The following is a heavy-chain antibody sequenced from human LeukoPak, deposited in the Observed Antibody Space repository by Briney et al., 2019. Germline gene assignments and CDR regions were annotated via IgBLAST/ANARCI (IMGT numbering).Heavy chain of an antibody. Sequence: GGSLRLSCAGSRFTFASYNMNWVRQAPGKGLEWVSSIMTAGKHIYYADSVRDRFAISRDDAKNSLYLQMNNEADNDTAVYYCATYSGTYRDHWGQGTLVTVSS. CDR3: ATYSGTYRDH. V-gene: IGHV3-21*06. J-gene: IGHJ4*02. D-gene: IGHD1-26*01. CDR1: RFTFASYN. CDR2: IMTAGKHI.